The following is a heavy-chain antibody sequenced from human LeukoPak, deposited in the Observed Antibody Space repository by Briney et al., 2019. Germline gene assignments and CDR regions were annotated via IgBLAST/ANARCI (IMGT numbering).Heavy chain of an antibody. D-gene: IGHD4-23*01. CDR3: ARYGGQSEFDY. J-gene: IGHJ4*02. CDR2: IYSSGTT. CDR1: GGSITSSGYY. V-gene: IGHV4-39*01. Sequence: SETLSLTCIVSGGSITSSGYYWGWIRQPPGKGLECVGNIYSSGTTYYNPSLNSRVTISIDSSKSQFSLRLSSVTAADTAMYYCARYGGQSEFDYWGQGTLVTVSS.